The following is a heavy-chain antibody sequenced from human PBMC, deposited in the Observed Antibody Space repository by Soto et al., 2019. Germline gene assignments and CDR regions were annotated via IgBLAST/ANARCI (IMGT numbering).Heavy chain of an antibody. Sequence: QVQLVQSGSEVKKPGASVKVSCKTSGYTFNNYGISWVRQAPGQGLEWMGWISDYNGNTNYPQKFQGRVTMTTDTSTKTGYMVLTSLRPDDTAVYYCARDGYYGSGSYGMDVWGRGTTVTVSS. J-gene: IGHJ6*02. CDR2: ISDYNGNT. V-gene: IGHV1-18*01. CDR1: GYTFNNYG. D-gene: IGHD3-10*01. CDR3: ARDGYYGSGSYGMDV.